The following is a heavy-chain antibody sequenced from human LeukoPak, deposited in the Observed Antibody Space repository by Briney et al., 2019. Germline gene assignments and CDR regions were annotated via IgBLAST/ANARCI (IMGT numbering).Heavy chain of an antibody. V-gene: IGHV3-15*01. CDR1: GFTFSNAW. J-gene: IGHJ4*02. Sequence: GGSLRLSCAASGFTFSNAWMSWVRQAPGKGLEWVGRIKSKTDGGTTDYAAPVKGRFTISRDDSKNTLYLQMNSLKTEDTAVYYCAREPWGKYYFDYWGQGTLVTVSS. D-gene: IGHD7-27*01. CDR2: IKSKTDGGTT. CDR3: AREPWGKYYFDY.